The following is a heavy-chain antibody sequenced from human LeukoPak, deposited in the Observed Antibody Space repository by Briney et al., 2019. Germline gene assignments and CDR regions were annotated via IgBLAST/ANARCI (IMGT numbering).Heavy chain of an antibody. D-gene: IGHD3-22*01. J-gene: IGHJ4*02. Sequence: GGSLRLSCAASGFTFSSYGMHWVRQAPGKGLEWVAVISYDGSNKYYADSVKGRFTISRDNSKNTLYLQMNSLRAEDTAVYYCAPYYYDSSGYYPLGYWGQGTLVTVSS. CDR2: ISYDGSNK. V-gene: IGHV3-30*03. CDR3: APYYYDSSGYYPLGY. CDR1: GFTFSSYG.